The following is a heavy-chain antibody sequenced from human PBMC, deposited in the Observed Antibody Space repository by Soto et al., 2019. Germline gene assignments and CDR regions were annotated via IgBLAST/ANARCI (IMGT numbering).Heavy chain of an antibody. V-gene: IGHV4-61*01. Sequence: QVQLQESGPGVVKPSDTLSVTCTVSGGSVSSRSHFWSWIRQPPGGGLQWIGYIYYTGNTNYSPSLKGRATLSVDTSRNPVSLRLTSVTAADTAIYYCARYDAESGSNKLDPGGQGTLVTVSS. CDR3: ARYDAESGSNKLDP. J-gene: IGHJ5*02. CDR1: GGSVSSRSHF. D-gene: IGHD5-12*01. CDR2: IYYTGNT.